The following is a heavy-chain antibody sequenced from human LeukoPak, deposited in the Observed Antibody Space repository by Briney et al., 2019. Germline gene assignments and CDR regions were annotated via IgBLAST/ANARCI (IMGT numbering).Heavy chain of an antibody. CDR1: DSASVTS. J-gene: IGHJ6*03. CDR2: ISSSSTYI. Sequence: PGGSLDSPVQPLDSASVTSMNWVRQAPGKGLEWVSSISSSSTYIYYADSVKGRFTISRDNAENSLYLQMNSLRAEDTAVYYCARDLVLERRYYHYYYYMDVWGKGTTVTVSS. V-gene: IGHV3-21*01. D-gene: IGHD1-1*01. CDR3: ARDLVLERRYYHYYYYMDV.